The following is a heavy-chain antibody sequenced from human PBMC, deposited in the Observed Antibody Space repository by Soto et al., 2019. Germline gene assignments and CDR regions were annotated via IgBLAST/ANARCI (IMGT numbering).Heavy chain of an antibody. V-gene: IGHV3-21*06. CDR2: ISSTTNYI. Sequence: GESLKISCAASGFTFTRYSMNWVRQAPGKGLEWVSSISSTTNYIYYGDSMKGRFTISRDNAKNSLYLEMNSLRAEDTAVYYCARESEDLTSNFDYWGQGTLVTVSS. CDR1: GFTFTRYS. J-gene: IGHJ4*02. CDR3: ARESEDLTSNFDY.